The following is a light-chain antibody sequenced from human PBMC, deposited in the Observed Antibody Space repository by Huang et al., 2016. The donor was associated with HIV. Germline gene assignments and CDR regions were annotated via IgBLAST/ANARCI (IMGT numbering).Light chain of an antibody. Sequence: DIQMTQSPSTLSASVGDRVIITCRASQSIGNWLAWFQQKPGRAPKRLIYDASNLQNGVPSRFSGSGSGTVVTLTIDNLQPEDYSTYYCQQYNTPPYRFGQGTKVDIK. V-gene: IGKV1-5*01. CDR1: QSIGNW. CDR2: DAS. CDR3: QQYNTPPYR. J-gene: IGKJ2*03.